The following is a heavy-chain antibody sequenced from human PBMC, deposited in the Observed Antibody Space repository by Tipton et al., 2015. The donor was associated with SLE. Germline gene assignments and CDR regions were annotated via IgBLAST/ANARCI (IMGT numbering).Heavy chain of an antibody. D-gene: IGHD3-22*01. Sequence: TLSLTCAVSGDSISDHYWSWIRQPPGKGLEWIGYIYHSGSTNYNPSLERRVTISVDTSKKQFSLRLSSVTVADTAVYYCARSYDSSGWSPDAFDLWGQGTLVTVSS. CDR3: ARSYDSSGWSPDAFDL. CDR1: GDSISDHY. J-gene: IGHJ4*02. V-gene: IGHV4-59*11. CDR2: IYHSGST.